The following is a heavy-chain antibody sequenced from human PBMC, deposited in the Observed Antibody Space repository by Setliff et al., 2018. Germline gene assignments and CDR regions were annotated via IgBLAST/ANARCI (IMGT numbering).Heavy chain of an antibody. CDR1: GDSISSRTYD. D-gene: IGHD3-22*01. V-gene: IGHV4-39*02. CDR3: ARAHTWSLPNDNSGYPGWFDP. CDR2: IHHSGKA. J-gene: IGHJ5*02. Sequence: SETLSLTCTVSGDSISSRTYDWSWIRQPAGKGLEWIVNIHHSGKAYYNPSLKSRVTMSVDTSKNHVSLKLSPVTAADTAVYYCARAHTWSLPNDNSGYPGWFDPWGQGTLVTVSS.